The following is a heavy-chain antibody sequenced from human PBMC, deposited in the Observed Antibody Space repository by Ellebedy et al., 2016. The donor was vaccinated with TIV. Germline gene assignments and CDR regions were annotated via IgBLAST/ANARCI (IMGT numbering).Heavy chain of an antibody. CDR1: GFIISDDW. V-gene: IGHV3-7*03. Sequence: PGGSLRLSCAASGFIISDDWMSWVRQAPGKGLEWVAHINPDGSAEYYVDSVKGRFSMSRDNAKRSLFLQMNSLRVDDTAVYYCVTWDQDYGRWGQGSLVTISS. CDR3: VTWDQDYGR. CDR2: INPDGSAE. D-gene: IGHD3-10*01. J-gene: IGHJ4*02.